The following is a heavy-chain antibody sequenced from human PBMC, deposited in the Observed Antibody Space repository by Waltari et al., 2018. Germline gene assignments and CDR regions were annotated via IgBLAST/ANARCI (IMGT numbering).Heavy chain of an antibody. D-gene: IGHD6-6*01. J-gene: IGHJ4*02. CDR1: GGSISSGGYS. CDR2: IYHSGST. CDR3: ARGNSARSIFDY. V-gene: IGHV4-30-2*01. Sequence: QLQLQASGSGLVKPSQTLSLTCAVSGGSISSGGYSWSWIRQPPGKGLEWIGYIYHSGSTYYNPSLKSRVTISVDRSKNQFSLKLSSVTAADTAVYYCARGNSARSIFDYWGQGTLVTVSS.